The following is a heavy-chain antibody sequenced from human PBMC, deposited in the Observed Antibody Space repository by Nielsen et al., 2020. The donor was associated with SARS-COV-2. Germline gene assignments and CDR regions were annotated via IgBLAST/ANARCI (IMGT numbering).Heavy chain of an antibody. CDR3: AKVAEGGKLYYYYYYYMDV. CDR2: IKSKTDGGTT. D-gene: IGHD3-16*01. J-gene: IGHJ6*03. Sequence: GESLKISCAASGFTFSNAWMSWVRQAPGKGLEWVGRIKSKTDGGTTDYAAPVKGRFTISRDDSKNTLYLQMNSLKTEDTAVYYCAKVAEGGKLYYYYYYYMDVWGKGTTVTVSS. V-gene: IGHV3-15*01. CDR1: GFTFSNAW.